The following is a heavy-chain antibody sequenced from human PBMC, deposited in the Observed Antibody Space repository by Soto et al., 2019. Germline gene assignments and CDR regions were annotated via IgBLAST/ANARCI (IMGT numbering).Heavy chain of an antibody. J-gene: IGHJ5*02. CDR1: GGTIRSPSYY. Sequence: PSETLSLTCTVIGGTIRSPSYYWSWISQHPGKGLEWIGNIYSSGSTYYNPSLKSRVTISVDTSKNQFSLTLTSVTAADTAVYYCARQCRGVTCHWFVPWGQGTLVTVSS. CDR3: ARQCRGVTCHWFVP. CDR2: IYSSGST. V-gene: IGHV4-39*01. D-gene: IGHD2-15*01.